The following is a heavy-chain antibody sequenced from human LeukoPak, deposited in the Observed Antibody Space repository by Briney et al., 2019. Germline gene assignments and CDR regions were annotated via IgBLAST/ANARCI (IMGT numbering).Heavy chain of an antibody. J-gene: IGHJ4*02. D-gene: IGHD3-10*01. CDR1: GYSISSGYY. Sequence: SETLSLTCTVSGYSISSGYYWGWIRQPPGKGLEWIGSIYHSGSTNYNPSLKSRVTISVDTSKNQFSLKLSSVTAADTAVYYCVVPGSGSYSPDYWGQGTLVTVSS. CDR2: IYHSGST. CDR3: VVPGSGSYSPDY. V-gene: IGHV4-38-2*02.